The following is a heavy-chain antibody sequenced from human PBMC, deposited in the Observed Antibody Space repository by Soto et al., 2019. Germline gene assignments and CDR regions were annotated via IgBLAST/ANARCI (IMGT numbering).Heavy chain of an antibody. J-gene: IGHJ4*02. Sequence: QMQLVQSGAEVKERGSSVKISCKTSGGTFNTYALTWVRQAPGQGLEWIGGIIPIFGIKNVAQRFQGRVTINPDESLTTAYMEMTSLRSDDTAVYYCAKEAGDHWGQGTLVTVSS. CDR1: GGTFNTYA. CDR3: AKEAGDH. V-gene: IGHV1-69*01. CDR2: IIPIFGIK. D-gene: IGHD3-10*01.